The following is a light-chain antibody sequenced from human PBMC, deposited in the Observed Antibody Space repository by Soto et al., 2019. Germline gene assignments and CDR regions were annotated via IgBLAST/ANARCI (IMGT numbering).Light chain of an antibody. CDR3: QQSYRTPQVT. CDR1: QSVSSY. Sequence: EIVLTQSPATLSXSPGXXATLSCMASQSVSSYLAWYQQKPGQAPRLLIYDASNRATGIPARFSGSGSGTEFTLTISSLQPEDFATYYCQQSYRTPQVTFGQGTRLEI. J-gene: IGKJ5*01. V-gene: IGKV3-11*01. CDR2: DAS.